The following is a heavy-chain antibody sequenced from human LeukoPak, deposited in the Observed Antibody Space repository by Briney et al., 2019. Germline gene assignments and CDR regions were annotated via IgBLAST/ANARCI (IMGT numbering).Heavy chain of an antibody. J-gene: IGHJ6*03. Sequence: GGSLRLSCAASGFTFSSYWMSWVRQAPGKGLEWVANINQDGSENYYVDSVRGRFTISRDNAKNSLYLQMNSLRAEDTAVYYCARVPAVAGRYYYYYYYMDVWGKGTAVTVSS. CDR2: INQDGSEN. CDR3: ARVPAVAGRYYYYYYYMDV. CDR1: GFTFSSYW. D-gene: IGHD6-19*01. V-gene: IGHV3-7*01.